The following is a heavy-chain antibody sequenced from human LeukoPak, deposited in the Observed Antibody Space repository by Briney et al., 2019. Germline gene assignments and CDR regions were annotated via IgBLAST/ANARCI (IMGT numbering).Heavy chain of an antibody. CDR3: ARDLMVTTSGVDFYYYGTDV. CDR1: GVSMTNYY. Sequence: SETVSFPCNVSGVSMTNYYWSWIRQSPGGGLEWIGCISDSGGTEYNSALKSRVTISVDTSKNQFSLKRTYVTAADTAVYFCARDLMVTTSGVDFYYYGTDVWGQGTTVTVSS. V-gene: IGHV4-59*12. J-gene: IGHJ6*02. D-gene: IGHD4-17*01. CDR2: ISDSGGT.